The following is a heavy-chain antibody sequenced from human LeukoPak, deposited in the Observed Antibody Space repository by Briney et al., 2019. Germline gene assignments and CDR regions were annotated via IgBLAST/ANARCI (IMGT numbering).Heavy chain of an antibody. J-gene: IGHJ4*02. D-gene: IGHD1-26*01. V-gene: IGHV4-59*01. CDR3: ARGQGYSGSYYLYY. Sequence: SETLSLTCTVSGGHISTYYWSWIRQPPGKGLEWIGYIYYSGSTNYNPSLKSRVTISVDTSKNQFSLKLSSVTAADTAVYYCARGQGYSGSYYLYYWGQGTLVTVSS. CDR2: IYYSGST. CDR1: GGHISTYY.